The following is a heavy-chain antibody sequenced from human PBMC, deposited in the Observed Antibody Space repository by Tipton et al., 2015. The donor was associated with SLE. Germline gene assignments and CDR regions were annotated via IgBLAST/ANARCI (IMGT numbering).Heavy chain of an antibody. Sequence: SLRLSCAASGFTFSNYGMHWVRQAPGKGLEWVARLWYDGTKEYYGDSVKGRFTISRDNSKDTLYLQMNSLRVEDTAVYYCARVLITDFDYWGQGTLVTVSS. CDR2: LWYDGTKE. V-gene: IGHV3-33*01. CDR1: GFTFSNYG. CDR3: ARVLITDFDY. J-gene: IGHJ4*02. D-gene: IGHD3-16*01.